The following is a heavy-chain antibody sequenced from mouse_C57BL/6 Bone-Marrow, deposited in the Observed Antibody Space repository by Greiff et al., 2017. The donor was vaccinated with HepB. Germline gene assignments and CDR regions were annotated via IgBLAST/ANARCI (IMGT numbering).Heavy chain of an antibody. CDR2: IWTGGGT. CDR3: ARPYSNYLLDY. J-gene: IGHJ4*01. D-gene: IGHD2-5*01. Sequence: SGFSLTSYAISCVRQPPGKGLEWLGVIWTGGGTNYNSALKSRLSISKDNSKSQVFLKMNSLQTDDTARYYCARPYSNYLLDYWGQGTSVTVSS. V-gene: IGHV2-9-1*01. CDR1: GFSLTSYA.